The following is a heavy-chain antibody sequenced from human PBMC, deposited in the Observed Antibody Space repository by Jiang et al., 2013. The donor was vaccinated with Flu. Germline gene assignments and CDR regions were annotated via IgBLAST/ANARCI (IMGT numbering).Heavy chain of an antibody. V-gene: IGHV5-51*01. J-gene: IGHJ3*02. Sequence: IGWVRQMPGKGLEWMGIIYPGDSDTRYSPSFQGQVTISADKSISTAYLQWSSLKASDTAMYYCARQVTMNDAFDIWGQGTMVTVSS. CDR2: IYPGDSDT. D-gene: IGHD3-22*01. CDR3: ARQVTMNDAFDI.